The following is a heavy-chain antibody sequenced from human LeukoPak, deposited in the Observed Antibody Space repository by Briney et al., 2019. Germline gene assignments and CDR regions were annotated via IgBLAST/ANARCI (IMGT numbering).Heavy chain of an antibody. V-gene: IGHV1-69*04. J-gene: IGHJ4*02. Sequence: SVKVSCKASGDTFSSYGINWVRQAPGPGLEWMGMIIPIFAIANYAQKFHGRVTITADKSTSTAYMELSRLRSDDTAMYYCARVSSEPMGATDYWGQGTLVTVSS. CDR2: IIPIFAIA. CDR1: GDTFSSYG. CDR3: ARVSSEPMGATDY. D-gene: IGHD1-14*01.